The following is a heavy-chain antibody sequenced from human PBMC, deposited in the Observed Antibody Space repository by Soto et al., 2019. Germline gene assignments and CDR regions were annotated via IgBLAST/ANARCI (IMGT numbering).Heavy chain of an antibody. D-gene: IGHD2-15*01. CDR2: IIPILGIA. Sequence: GASLKGSRKGSVGPFSRYTIIRAELAPGTGLEWIGRIIPILGIANYAQKFQGRVTITADKSTSTAYMELSSLRSEDTAVYYCAITENSYCSGGSCYSRVYFQHWGQGTLVTVSS. CDR1: VGPFSRYT. CDR3: AITENSYCSGGSCYSRVYFQH. J-gene: IGHJ1*01. V-gene: IGHV1-69*02.